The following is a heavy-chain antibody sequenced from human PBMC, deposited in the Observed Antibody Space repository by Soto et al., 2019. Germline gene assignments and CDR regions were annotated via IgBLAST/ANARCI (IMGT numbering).Heavy chain of an antibody. J-gene: IGHJ6*02. CDR1: GGSISSGGYY. V-gene: IGHV4-31*03. CDR3: ARGGYCSGGSCYFYYYGMDV. CDR2: IYYSGSI. D-gene: IGHD2-15*01. Sequence: QVQLQESGPGLVKPSQTLSLTCTVSGGSISSGGYYWSWIRQHPGKGLEWIGYIYYSGSIYYNPSLKSGVTISVNTSKNQSSLNLSSVTAADTAVYYCARGGYCSGGSCYFYYYGMDVWGQGTTVTVSS.